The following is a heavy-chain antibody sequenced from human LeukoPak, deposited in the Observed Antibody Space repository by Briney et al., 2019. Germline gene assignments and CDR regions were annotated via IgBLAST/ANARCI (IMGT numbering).Heavy chain of an antibody. CDR3: ARYNHGGYDLSWFDP. CDR1: GGTFSSYA. V-gene: IGHV1-69*05. CDR2: IIPIFGTA. J-gene: IGHJ5*02. Sequence: ASVKVSCKASGGTFSSYAISWVRQAPGQGLEWMGGIIPIFGTANYAQKFQGRVTITTDESTSTAYMELSSLRSEDTAVYYCARYNHGGYDLSWFDPWGQGTRVTVSS. D-gene: IGHD5-12*01.